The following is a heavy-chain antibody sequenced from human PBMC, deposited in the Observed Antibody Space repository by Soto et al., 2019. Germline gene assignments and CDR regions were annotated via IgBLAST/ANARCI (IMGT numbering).Heavy chain of an antibody. D-gene: IGHD7-27*01. CDR2: ISSSGGST. CDR1: GFTFSSYT. Sequence: EVQLLESGGGLVQPGGSLRLYFAASGFTFSSYTMSWVRQGPGKGLEWVSGISSSGGSTVYADSVKGRFTISRDNFKNTLYLQMNSLRAEDTAVYYCSKGWGDYWGQGTPVTVSS. CDR3: SKGWGDY. J-gene: IGHJ4*02. V-gene: IGHV3-23*01.